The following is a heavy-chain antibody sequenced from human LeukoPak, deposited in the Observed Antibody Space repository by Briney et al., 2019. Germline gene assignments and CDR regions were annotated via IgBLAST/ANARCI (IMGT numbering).Heavy chain of an antibody. J-gene: IGHJ4*02. Sequence: SETLSLTCTVSGGSISSSSYYWGWIRQPPGKGLEWIGSIYYSGSTNYNPSLKSRVTISVDTSKNQFSLKLSSVTAADTAVYYCARYRYSYGYYYFDYWGQGTLVTVSS. CDR1: GGSISSSSYY. D-gene: IGHD5-18*01. V-gene: IGHV4-39*07. CDR2: IYYSGST. CDR3: ARYRYSYGYYYFDY.